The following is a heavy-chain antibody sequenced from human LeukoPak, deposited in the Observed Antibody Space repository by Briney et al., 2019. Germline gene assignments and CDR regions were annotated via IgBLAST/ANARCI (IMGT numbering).Heavy chain of an antibody. V-gene: IGHV1-46*01. Sequence: ASVKVSCKASGYTFTSYYMHWVRQAPGQGLEWMGIINPSGGSTSYAQKFQGRVTMTRDTSTSTVYMELSSLRSEDTAVYYCAREGGQLVPKHSYYYYGMDVWGQGTTVTVSS. CDR1: GYTFTSYY. CDR2: INPSGGST. J-gene: IGHJ6*02. D-gene: IGHD6-6*01. CDR3: AREGGQLVPKHSYYYYGMDV.